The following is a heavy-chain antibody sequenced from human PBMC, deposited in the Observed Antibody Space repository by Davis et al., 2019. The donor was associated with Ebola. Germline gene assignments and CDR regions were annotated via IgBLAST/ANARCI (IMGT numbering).Heavy chain of an antibody. V-gene: IGHV1-18*01. CDR2: ISAYNGNT. CDR1: GYTFTSYG. J-gene: IGHJ4*02. Sequence: ASVKVSCKASGYTFTSYGISWVRQAPGQGLEWMGWISAYNGNTNYAQKLQGRVTMTTDTSTSTAYMELRSLRSEDTAVYYCARDLGYDSSGYYHLPFDYWGQGTLVTVSS. D-gene: IGHD3-22*01. CDR3: ARDLGYDSSGYYHLPFDY.